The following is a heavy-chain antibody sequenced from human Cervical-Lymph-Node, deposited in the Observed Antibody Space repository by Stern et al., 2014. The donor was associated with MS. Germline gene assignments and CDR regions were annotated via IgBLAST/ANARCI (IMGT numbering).Heavy chain of an antibody. V-gene: IGHV1-46*01. CDR3: ARDEGADY. CDR1: GYSFPSYF. J-gene: IGHJ4*02. Sequence: VQLVESGAEVKKPGASVKVSCMASGYSFPSYFINWVRQAPGQGLEWMGIINPSAGNTNYAQKFQGRVVMTSDTSTGTVYMELSSLRSEDTAVYYCARDEGADYWGQGTLVTVSS. CDR2: INPSAGNT.